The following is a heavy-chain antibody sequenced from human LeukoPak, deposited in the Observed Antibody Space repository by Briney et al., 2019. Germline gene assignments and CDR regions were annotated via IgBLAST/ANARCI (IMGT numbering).Heavy chain of an antibody. CDR3: AKDMYYDWSGAFDI. Sequence: ASVKVSCKASGYTFTSYGISWVRQAPGRGLEWMGWISAYNGNINYAQKLQGRVTMTIDTSTSTAYMELRSLRSDDTALYYCAKDMYYDWSGAFDIWGQGTMVTVPS. CDR1: GYTFTSYG. J-gene: IGHJ3*02. V-gene: IGHV1-18*01. CDR2: ISAYNGNI. D-gene: IGHD3-22*01.